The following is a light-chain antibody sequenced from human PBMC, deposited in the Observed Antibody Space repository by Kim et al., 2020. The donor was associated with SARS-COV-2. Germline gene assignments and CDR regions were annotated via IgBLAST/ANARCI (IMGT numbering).Light chain of an antibody. J-gene: IGLJ1*01. CDR2: RDS. CDR3: QVLDSCTVV. Sequence: SYELTQPLSVSVALGQTARITCGENNIGSKSVHWYQQRPGQAPVLVIYRDSKRPSGIPERFSASNSGKTVNLTIRRAQAGDEADYHCQVLDSCTVVFGTGTKVTVL. CDR1: NIGSKS. V-gene: IGLV3-9*01.